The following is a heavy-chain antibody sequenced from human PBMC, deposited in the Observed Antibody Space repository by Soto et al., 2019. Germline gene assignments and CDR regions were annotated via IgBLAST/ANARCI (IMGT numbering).Heavy chain of an antibody. Sequence: SETLSLTCAVYGGSFSGYYWSWIRQSPGKGLEWIGEINHRGSTNYNPSLKSRVTISVDTSKNQFALKLSSVTAADTAVYYCARGDLGCSGGSGLDDCWGQGSLVTVSS. CDR2: INHRGST. J-gene: IGHJ4*02. CDR3: ARGDLGCSGGSGLDDC. V-gene: IGHV4-34*01. CDR1: GGSFSGYY. D-gene: IGHD2-15*01.